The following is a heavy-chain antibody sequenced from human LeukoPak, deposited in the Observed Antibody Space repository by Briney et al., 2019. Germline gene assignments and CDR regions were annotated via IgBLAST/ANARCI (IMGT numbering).Heavy chain of an antibody. V-gene: IGHV4-61*05. J-gene: IGHJ2*01. D-gene: IGHD1-26*01. CDR2: IYYSGST. CDR1: GGSISSSSYY. Sequence: SETLSLTCTVSGGSISSSSYYWGWIRQPPGKGLEWIGYIYYSGSTNYNPSLKSRVTISVDTSKNQFSLKLSSVTAADTAVYYCARVGGSYRGNWYFDLWGRGTLVTVSS. CDR3: ARVGGSYRGNWYFDL.